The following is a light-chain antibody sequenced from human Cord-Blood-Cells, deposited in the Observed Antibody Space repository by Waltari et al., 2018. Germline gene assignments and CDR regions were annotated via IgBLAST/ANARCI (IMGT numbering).Light chain of an antibody. V-gene: IGKV3D-20*01. Sequence: EIVLTQSPATLSLSPGERATLSCGASQSVSSSYLAWYQQKPGLAPRLLIYDASSRATGIADRFSGSGSGTDFTLTISRLEPEDFAVYYCQQYGSSPPLTFGGGTKVEIK. CDR2: DAS. CDR1: QSVSSSY. J-gene: IGKJ4*01. CDR3: QQYGSSPPLT.